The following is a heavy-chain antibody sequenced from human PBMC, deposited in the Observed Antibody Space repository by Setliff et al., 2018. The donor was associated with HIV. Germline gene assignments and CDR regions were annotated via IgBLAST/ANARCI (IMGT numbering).Heavy chain of an antibody. V-gene: IGHV1-2*06. CDR3: VRNPHPTVVVPRDSHYYAMNI. CDR2: IHPNSGGT. Sequence: ASVKVSCKTSGYTFTAFYIHWVRQAPGQGLEWMGRIHPNSGGTASPQKFQGRVAMTRDTSISTAYMELRSLRHDDTAVYYCVRNPHPTVVVPRDSHYYAMNIWGKGTTVTVPQ. D-gene: IGHD2-21*01. CDR1: GYTFTAFY. J-gene: IGHJ6*04.